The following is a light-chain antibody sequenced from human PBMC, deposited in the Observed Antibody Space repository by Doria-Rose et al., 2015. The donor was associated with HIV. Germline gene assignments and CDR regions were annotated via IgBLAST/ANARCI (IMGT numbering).Light chain of an antibody. CDR1: QSLLYTSKNY. J-gene: IGKJ3*01. Sequence: DIQVTQSPESLGMSLGERATLNCKSNQSLLYTSKNYLAWYQQKPGQPPKLLIYWASTRRSGVPARFSGSWSGTDFTLTISSLEAEDVAVYYCQQYYDTPSFGPGTTVDIK. V-gene: IGKV4-1*01. CDR2: WAS. CDR3: QQYYDTPS.